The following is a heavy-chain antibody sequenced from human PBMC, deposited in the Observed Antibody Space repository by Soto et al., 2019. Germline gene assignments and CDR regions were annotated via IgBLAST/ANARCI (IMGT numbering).Heavy chain of an antibody. CDR3: ARGPLLYYSSDY. J-gene: IGHJ4*02. Sequence: ASVKVSCKASGGTFSSYTISWVRQAPGQGLEWMGRIIPILGIANYAQKFQGRVTITADKSTSTAYMELSSLRSEDTAVYYCARGPLLYYSSDYWGQGTLVTVSS. CDR2: IIPILGIA. D-gene: IGHD6-13*01. V-gene: IGHV1-69*02. CDR1: GGTFSSYT.